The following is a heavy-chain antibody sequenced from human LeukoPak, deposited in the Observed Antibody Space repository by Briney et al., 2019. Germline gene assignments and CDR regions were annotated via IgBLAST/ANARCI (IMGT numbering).Heavy chain of an antibody. Sequence: GGSLRLSCTATGGTLLGIHWVRQAPGTGLEWVAVVLYDGSTKYYGDSVKGRFTVSRDKSEDTFYLHMNGLRLDDTGVYFCASAGTDDFWGQGTLVTVS. CDR2: VLYDGSTK. CDR1: GGTLLG. CDR3: ASAGTDDF. V-gene: IGHV3-30*03. D-gene: IGHD6-13*01. J-gene: IGHJ4*02.